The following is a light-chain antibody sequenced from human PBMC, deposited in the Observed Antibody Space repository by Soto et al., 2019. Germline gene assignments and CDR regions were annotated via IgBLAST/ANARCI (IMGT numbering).Light chain of an antibody. V-gene: IGLV1-44*01. CDR3: AAWDDNLNGWV. J-gene: IGLJ3*02. CDR1: SSNIGSNT. CDR2: SND. Sequence: QSVLTQPPSASGTPGQRVTVSCSGSSSNIGSNTVNWYQLVPGTAPKLLIYSNDQRPSGGPDRFSGSKSGTSASLAISGLQSEDEADYYCAAWDDNLNGWVFGGGTKLTVL.